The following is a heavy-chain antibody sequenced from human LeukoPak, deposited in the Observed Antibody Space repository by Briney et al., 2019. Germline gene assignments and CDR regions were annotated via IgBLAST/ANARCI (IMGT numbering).Heavy chain of an antibody. J-gene: IGHJ4*02. CDR3: ARNDYSTSSYFY. CDR2: ISGDGGST. Sequence: PGGSLRLSCAASGFTFDDYAMHWVRQAPGKGLEWVSLISGDGGSTYYADSVKGRFTISRDNAKNSLYLQMNSLRAEDTAVYYCARNDYSTSSYFYWGQGTLVTVSS. V-gene: IGHV3-43*02. D-gene: IGHD6-6*01. CDR1: GFTFDDYA.